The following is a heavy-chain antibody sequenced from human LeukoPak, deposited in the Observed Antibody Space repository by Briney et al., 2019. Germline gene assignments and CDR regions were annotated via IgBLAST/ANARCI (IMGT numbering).Heavy chain of an antibody. Sequence: GGSLRLSCAASGFTFSSYAMSWVRQAPGKGLEWVSAISGSGGSTYYADSVKGRFTISRDNSKSTLCLQMNSLRAEDTAVYYCAKDLILWFGEFDYWGQGTLVTVSS. V-gene: IGHV3-23*01. J-gene: IGHJ4*02. CDR2: ISGSGGST. CDR3: AKDLILWFGEFDY. D-gene: IGHD3-10*01. CDR1: GFTFSSYA.